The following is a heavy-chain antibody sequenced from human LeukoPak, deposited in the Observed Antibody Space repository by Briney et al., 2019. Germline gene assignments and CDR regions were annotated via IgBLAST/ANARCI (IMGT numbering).Heavy chain of an antibody. CDR3: AREGNAFDI. V-gene: IGHV3-7*01. D-gene: IGHD3-10*01. CDR1: GFTFSNHI. CDR2: MRQDGSDK. J-gene: IGHJ3*02. Sequence: GGSLRLSCAASGFTFSNHIISWVRQAPGKGLEWVANMRQDGSDKHYVDFVKGRFTISRDNAKNSLYLQMNSLRAEDTAVYYCAREGNAFDIWGQGTMVTVSS.